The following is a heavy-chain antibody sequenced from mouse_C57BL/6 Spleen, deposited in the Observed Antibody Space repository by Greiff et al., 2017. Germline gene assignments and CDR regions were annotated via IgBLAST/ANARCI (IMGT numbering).Heavy chain of an antibody. V-gene: IGHV5-15*01. Sequence: EVQGVESGGGLVQPGGSLKLSCAASGFTFSDYGMAWVRQAPRKGPEWVAFISNLAYSIYYADTVTGRFTISRENAKNTLYLEMSSLRSEDTAMYYCARLDGYYDAMDYWGQGTSVTVSS. D-gene: IGHD2-3*01. J-gene: IGHJ4*01. CDR3: ARLDGYYDAMDY. CDR2: ISNLAYSI. CDR1: GFTFSDYG.